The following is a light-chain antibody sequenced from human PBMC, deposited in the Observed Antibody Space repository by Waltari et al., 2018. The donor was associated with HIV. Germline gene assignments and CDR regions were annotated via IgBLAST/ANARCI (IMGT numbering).Light chain of an antibody. V-gene: IGKV3-15*01. CDR2: GAS. J-gene: IGKJ1*01. CDR1: QNVITN. Sequence: EIVLTQSPATLSVSPGERVTLACRASQNVITNLAWYQQTPGQPPRVLIYGASSRATGIPARFSGGGSGTEFTLSINSLQSEDFTFYYCQQYNQWPRTFGQGTKV. CDR3: QQYNQWPRT.